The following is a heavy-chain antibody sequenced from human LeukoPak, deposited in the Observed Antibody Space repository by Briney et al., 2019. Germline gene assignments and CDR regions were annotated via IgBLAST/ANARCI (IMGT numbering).Heavy chain of an antibody. Sequence: GGSLRLSCAASGFTFSSYGMHWVRQAPGNGLEWVAVISYDGSNKYYADSVKGRFTISRDNSKNTLYLQMNSLRAEDTAVYYCAKDRGIAVAGTSHWGQGTLVTVSS. CDR1: GFTFSSYG. CDR3: AKDRGIAVAGTSH. CDR2: ISYDGSNK. V-gene: IGHV3-30*18. D-gene: IGHD6-19*01. J-gene: IGHJ4*02.